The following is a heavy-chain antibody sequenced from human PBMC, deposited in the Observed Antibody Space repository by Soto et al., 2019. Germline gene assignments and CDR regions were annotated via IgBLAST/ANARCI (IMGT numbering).Heavy chain of an antibody. Sequence: SETLSLTCTVPGGSISSYYWSWIRQPPGKGLEWIGSIYYSGSTYYNPSLKSRVTISVDTSKNQFSLKLSSVTAADTAVYYCASHPIEYYFDYWGQGTLVTVSS. CDR2: IYYSGST. CDR3: ASHPIEYYFDY. CDR1: GGSISSYY. V-gene: IGHV4-59*05. J-gene: IGHJ4*02.